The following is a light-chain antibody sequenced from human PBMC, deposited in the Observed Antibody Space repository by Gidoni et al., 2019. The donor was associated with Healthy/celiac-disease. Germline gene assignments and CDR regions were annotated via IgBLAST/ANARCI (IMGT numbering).Light chain of an antibody. CDR3: MQALQTPT. J-gene: IGKJ1*01. CDR2: LGS. V-gene: IGKV2-28*01. CDR1: QSLLHSNGYNY. Sequence: DSGMTQSPLSLPVTPGEPASIACRSSQSLLHSNGYNYLDWYLQKPGQSPLLLIYLGSNRASGVPDRFSGSGSGTDFTLKISRVEAEDVGVYYCMQALQTPTFGQGTKVEIK.